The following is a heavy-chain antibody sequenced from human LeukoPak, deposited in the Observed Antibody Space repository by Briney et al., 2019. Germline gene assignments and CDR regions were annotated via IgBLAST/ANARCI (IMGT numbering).Heavy chain of an antibody. J-gene: IGHJ5*02. Sequence: GGSLRLSCAASGFTFSSYAFHWVRQAPGKGLEWVAVISYDGRNTYYADSVKGRVTISRDNSKSTLYLQMNSLRPDDTAVYYCARGDHYHGNSELLSSLDLWGQGTLVTVSS. CDR1: GFTFSSYA. CDR2: ISYDGRNT. D-gene: IGHD3-22*01. CDR3: ARGDHYHGNSELLSSLDL. V-gene: IGHV3-30*04.